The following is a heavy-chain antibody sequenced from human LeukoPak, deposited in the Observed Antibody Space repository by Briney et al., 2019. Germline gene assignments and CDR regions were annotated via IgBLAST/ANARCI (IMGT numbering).Heavy chain of an antibody. Sequence: ASVKVSCKASGYTFTSYDINWVRQATGRGLEGMGRMNPNRGNTGYAQKFQGRVTMTRNTSISTAYMRLSGLGSEDTAVEYGARVRAKQWLVPQVFDYGGQGSLVTVP. CDR1: GYTFTSYD. D-gene: IGHD6-19*01. J-gene: IGHJ4*02. CDR2: MNPNRGNT. V-gene: IGHV1-8*01. CDR3: ARVRAKQWLVPQVFDY.